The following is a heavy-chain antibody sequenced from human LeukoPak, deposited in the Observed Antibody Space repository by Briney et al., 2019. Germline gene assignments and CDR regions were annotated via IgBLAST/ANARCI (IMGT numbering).Heavy chain of an antibody. D-gene: IGHD3-9*01. J-gene: IGHJ6*02. V-gene: IGHV4-59*08. CDR1: GGSISSYY. Sequence: SETLSLTCSVSGGSISSYYWSWIRQPPGKGLEWIGYIYYSGSTNYNPSLKSRVTISLDTSKNHFSLNLSSVTAADTAVYYCASGILTGYYAMDVWGQGTTVTVSS. CDR2: IYYSGST. CDR3: ASGILTGYYAMDV.